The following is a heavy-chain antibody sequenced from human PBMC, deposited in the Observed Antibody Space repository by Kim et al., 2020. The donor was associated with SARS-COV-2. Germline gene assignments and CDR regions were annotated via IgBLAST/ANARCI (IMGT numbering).Heavy chain of an antibody. CDR1: GYTFTSYA. V-gene: IGHV1-3*01. J-gene: IGHJ4*02. CDR3: ARARLDDDYSNYVTFDY. D-gene: IGHD4-4*01. Sequence: ASVKVSCKASGYTFTSYAMHWVRQAPGQRLEWMGWINAGNGNTKYSQKFQGRVTITRDTSASTAYMELSSLRSEDTAVYYCARARLDDDYSNYVTFDYWGQGTLVTISS. CDR2: INAGNGNT.